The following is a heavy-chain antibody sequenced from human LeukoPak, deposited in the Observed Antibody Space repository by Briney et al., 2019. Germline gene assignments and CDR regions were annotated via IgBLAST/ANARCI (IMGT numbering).Heavy chain of an antibody. D-gene: IGHD5-18*01. V-gene: IGHV4-38-2*02. J-gene: IGHJ4*02. CDR2: IYHSGST. Sequence: SETLSLTCTVSGYSISSGYYWGWIRQPPGEGLEWIGSIYHSGSTYYNPSLKSRVTISVDTSKNQFSLKLSSVTAADTAVYYCARDVDTAMVTVDYFDYWGQGTLVTVSS. CDR3: ARDVDTAMVTVDYFDY. CDR1: GYSISSGYY.